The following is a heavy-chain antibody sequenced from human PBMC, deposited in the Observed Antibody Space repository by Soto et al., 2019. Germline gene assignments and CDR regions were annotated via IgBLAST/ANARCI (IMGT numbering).Heavy chain of an antibody. Sequence: QVQLVQSGAEVKKPGSSVKVSCKASGGTFSSYAISWVRQAPGQGLEWMGGIIPIFGTANYAQKFQGRVTITADESTSTAYMELSSLRSEDTAVYYCARDGNLVVVPADAGINWFDPWGQGTLVTVSS. V-gene: IGHV1-69*01. CDR2: IIPIFGTA. J-gene: IGHJ5*02. CDR1: GGTFSSYA. CDR3: ARDGNLVVVPADAGINWFDP. D-gene: IGHD2-2*01.